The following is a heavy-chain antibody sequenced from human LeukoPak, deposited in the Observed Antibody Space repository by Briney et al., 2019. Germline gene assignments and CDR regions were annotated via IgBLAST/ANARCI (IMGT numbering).Heavy chain of an antibody. CDR3: ARSTSIAVAGRAFDI. J-gene: IGHJ3*02. V-gene: IGHV3-7*01. Sequence: GGSLRLSCAASGFTFSSYWMSWVRQAPGKGLEWVANIKQDGSEKYYVDSVKGRFTISRDNAKNSLYLQMNSLRAEDTAVYYCARSTSIAVAGRAFDIWGPGTMVTVSS. CDR1: GFTFSSYW. D-gene: IGHD6-19*01. CDR2: IKQDGSEK.